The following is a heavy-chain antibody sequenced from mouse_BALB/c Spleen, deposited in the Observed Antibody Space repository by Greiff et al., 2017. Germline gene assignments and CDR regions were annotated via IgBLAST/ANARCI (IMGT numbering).Heavy chain of an antibody. V-gene: IGHV14-1*02. CDR3: AIRLYYYAMDY. J-gene: IGHJ4*01. Sequence: EVQLHQSGAELVRPGALVKLSCKASGFNIKDYYMHWVKQRPEQGLEWIGWIDPENGNTIYDPKFQGKASITADTSSNTAYLQLSSLTSEDTAVYYCAIRLYYYAMDYWGQGTSVTVSS. D-gene: IGHD2-2*01. CDR2: IDPENGNT. CDR1: GFNIKDYY.